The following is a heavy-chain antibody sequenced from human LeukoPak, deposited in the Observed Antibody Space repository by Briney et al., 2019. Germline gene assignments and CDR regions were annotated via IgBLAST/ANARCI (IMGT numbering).Heavy chain of an antibody. CDR1: GGSISSYY. CDR2: IYYSGST. D-gene: IGHD6-19*01. V-gene: IGHV4-59*08. CDR3: ARSTTPSGWSYFDY. Sequence: PSETLSLTCTVSGGSISSYYWSWIRQPPGKGLEWIGYIYYSGSTNYNPSLKSRVTISVDTSKNQFSLKLSSVTAADTAVYYCARSTTPSGWSYFDYWGQGTLVTVSS. J-gene: IGHJ4*02.